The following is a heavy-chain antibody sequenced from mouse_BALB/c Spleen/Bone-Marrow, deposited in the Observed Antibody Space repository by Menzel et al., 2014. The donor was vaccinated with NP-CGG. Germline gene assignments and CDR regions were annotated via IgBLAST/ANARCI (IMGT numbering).Heavy chain of an antibody. V-gene: IGHV5-17*02. CDR1: GFTFSSFG. D-gene: IGHD2-4*01. CDR2: ISSGSSTI. Sequence: EVKLEESGGGLVKPGGSRKLSWAASGFTFSSFGMHWVRQAPEKGLEWVAYISSGSSTIYYADTVKGRFTISRDNPKNTLFLQMTSLRSEDTAMYYCARKGALITHYYAMDYWGQGTSVTVSS. J-gene: IGHJ4*01. CDR3: ARKGALITHYYAMDY.